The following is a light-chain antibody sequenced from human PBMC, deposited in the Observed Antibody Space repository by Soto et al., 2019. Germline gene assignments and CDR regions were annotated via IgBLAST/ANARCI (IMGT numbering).Light chain of an antibody. Sequence: EIVLTQSPDTLSLSPGERATLSCRASQSVTYDQLAWYRQTPGQAPRLLIYGASSRAADIPDRFSGSGSGTDFTLTISRLEPEDFVVYHCQQYGDLPPTFGQGTKVDIK. CDR2: GAS. J-gene: IGKJ1*01. V-gene: IGKV3-20*01. CDR3: QQYGDLPPT. CDR1: QSVTYDQ.